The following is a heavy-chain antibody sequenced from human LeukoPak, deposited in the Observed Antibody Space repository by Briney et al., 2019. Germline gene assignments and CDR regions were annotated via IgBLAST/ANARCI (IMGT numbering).Heavy chain of an antibody. CDR1: KFTFSNYG. D-gene: IGHD3-3*01. J-gene: IGHJ4*02. CDR2: ISSDGGTK. V-gene: IGHV3-30*03. CDR3: ARGLRFLEWFPTPSYFFDY. Sequence: GGSLRLSCTASKFTFSNYGMQWVRQAPGKGLEWVAVISSDGGTKYYADSVKGRFTLSRDNSRNTLDLQMNSLGPEDTAVYYCARGLRFLEWFPTPSYFFDYWGQGTLVTVSS.